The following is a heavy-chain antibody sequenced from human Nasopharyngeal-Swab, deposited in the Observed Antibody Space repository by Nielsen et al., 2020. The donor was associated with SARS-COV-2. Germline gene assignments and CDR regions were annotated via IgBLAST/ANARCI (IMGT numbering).Heavy chain of an antibody. J-gene: IGHJ4*02. CDR3: ARKKQLVRPFDY. Sequence: ASVKVSCKTSGYTFSDYFLHWVREAPGQGLEWMGRLNLNTGVANYAQKFQGRVTMTRDTSLSTGYMELSSLRSDDTAVYYCARKKQLVRPFDYWGQGTLVTVSS. CDR1: GYTFSDYF. V-gene: IGHV1-2*06. CDR2: LNLNTGVA. D-gene: IGHD6-13*01.